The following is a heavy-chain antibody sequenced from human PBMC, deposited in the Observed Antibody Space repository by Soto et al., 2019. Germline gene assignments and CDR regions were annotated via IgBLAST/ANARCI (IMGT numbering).Heavy chain of an antibody. CDR2: ISYDGSNK. Sequence: PGGSLRLSCAASGFTFSSYAMHWVRQAPGKGLEWVAVISYDGSNKYYADSVKGRFTISRDNSKNTLYLQMNSLRAEDTAVYYCARDRLVAARNWFDPWGQGTLVTVSS. V-gene: IGHV3-30-3*01. CDR1: GFTFSSYA. J-gene: IGHJ5*02. D-gene: IGHD6-6*01. CDR3: ARDRLVAARNWFDP.